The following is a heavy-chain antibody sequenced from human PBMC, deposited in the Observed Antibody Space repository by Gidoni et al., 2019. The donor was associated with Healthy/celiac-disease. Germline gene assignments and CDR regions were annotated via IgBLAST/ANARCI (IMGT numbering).Heavy chain of an antibody. CDR3: ARGGKLQFLKKYYYGMDV. CDR1: GGSISSYY. CDR2: IYTSGST. Sequence: GGSISSYYWSWIRQPAGKGLEWIGRIYTSGSTNYNPSLKSRVTMSVDTSKNQFSLKLSSVTAADTAVYYCARGGKLQFLKKYYYGMDVWGQGTTVTVSS. V-gene: IGHV4-4*07. D-gene: IGHD4-4*01. J-gene: IGHJ6*02.